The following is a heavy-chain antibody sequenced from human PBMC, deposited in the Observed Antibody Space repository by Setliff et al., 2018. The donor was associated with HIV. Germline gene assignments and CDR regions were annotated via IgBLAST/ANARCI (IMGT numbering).Heavy chain of an antibody. V-gene: IGHV3-23*01. J-gene: IGHJ4*02. CDR2: ILSTGERT. Sequence: PGGSLRLSCAASGFTFSNYAMSWVRQAPGEGLEWVSAILSTGERTFYAASVKGRFTISRDNAKNSLYLQMNSLIAEDTAVYYRARDFRDYVGKFDYWGQGTLVTSPQ. D-gene: IGHD1-26*01. CDR3: ARDFRDYVGKFDY. CDR1: GFTFSNYA.